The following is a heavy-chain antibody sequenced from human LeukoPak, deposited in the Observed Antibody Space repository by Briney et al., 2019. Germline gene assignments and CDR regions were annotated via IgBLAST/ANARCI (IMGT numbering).Heavy chain of an antibody. CDR3: ATNGRDYFDY. J-gene: IGHJ4*02. V-gene: IGHV3-21*04. CDR1: GFTFSSYS. Sequence: PGGSLRLSCAASGFTFSSYSMNWVRQAPGKGPEWVSSISSSSSYIYYADSVKGRFTISRDNSKNTLYLQMNSLRAEDTAVYYCATNGRDYFDYWGQGTLVTVSS. D-gene: IGHD1-26*01. CDR2: ISSSSSYI.